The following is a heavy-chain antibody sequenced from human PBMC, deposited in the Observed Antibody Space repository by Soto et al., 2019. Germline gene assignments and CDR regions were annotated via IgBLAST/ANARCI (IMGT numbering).Heavy chain of an antibody. CDR1: GFSFHNYA. J-gene: IGHJ6*02. CDR3: AKGRSYYYYYGVDV. V-gene: IGHV3-23*01. CDR2: FRGDGTGA. Sequence: GGSLRLSCAASGFSFHNYAMGWVRQAPGKGLEWVSAFRGDGTGAHYAESVKGRFTISRDNSENKLYLQMSSRRAEDTALYYCAKGRSYYYYYGVDVWGQGTTVTVSS.